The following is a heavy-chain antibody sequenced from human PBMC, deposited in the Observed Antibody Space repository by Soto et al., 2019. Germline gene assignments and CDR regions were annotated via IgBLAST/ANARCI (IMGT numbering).Heavy chain of an antibody. D-gene: IGHD3-10*01. Sequence: GASVHLSCKASVGTFSTYAISWVRQAPGQAIEWMGGIIPIFGTANYAQKFHGRVTITADESTSTAYMELSRLRSEETAVYYCAIFCPDYYGSGEFDDCGQGSLV. V-gene: IGHV1-69*01. CDR2: IIPIFGTA. CDR3: AIFCPDYYGSGEFDD. J-gene: IGHJ4*02. CDR1: VGTFSTYA.